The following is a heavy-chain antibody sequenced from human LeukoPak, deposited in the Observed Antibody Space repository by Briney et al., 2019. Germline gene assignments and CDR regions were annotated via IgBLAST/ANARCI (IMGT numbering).Heavy chain of an antibody. J-gene: IGHJ4*02. D-gene: IGHD1-26*01. Sequence: PGGSLRLSCAASGFTFSSYGMHWVRQAPGKGLEWVAFIRYDGSNKYYADSVRGRFTISRDNSKNTLYLQMNSLRAEDTAVYYCAKDLTGVGANMFDYWGQGTLVTVSS. CDR1: GFTFSSYG. V-gene: IGHV3-30*02. CDR3: AKDLTGVGANMFDY. CDR2: IRYDGSNK.